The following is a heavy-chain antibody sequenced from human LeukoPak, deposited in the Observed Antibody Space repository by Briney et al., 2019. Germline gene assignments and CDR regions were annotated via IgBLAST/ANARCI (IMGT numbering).Heavy chain of an antibody. V-gene: IGHV3-43*02. Sequence: GGSLRLSCAASGFTFVDYPMHWVRQVPGKGLEWVSLISADGATTYYADSVKGRFTISRDNSKTSLYLQVNSLRPEDTALYYCAKDYYWGQGTLVTVSS. J-gene: IGHJ4*02. CDR3: AKDYY. CDR2: ISADGATT. CDR1: GFTFVDYP.